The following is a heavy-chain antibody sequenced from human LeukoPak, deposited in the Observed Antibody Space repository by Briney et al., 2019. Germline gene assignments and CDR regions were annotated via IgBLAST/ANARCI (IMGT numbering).Heavy chain of an antibody. CDR3: ARRTRAVFFDY. CDR2: IYYSGST. V-gene: IGHV4-39*01. CDR1: GGSISSSSYH. D-gene: IGHD1-14*01. Sequence: SETLSLNYTVAGGSISSSSYHWGWIRQPPGKELEWIGSIYYSGSTYYNPSLKSRVTISVDTSKNQFSLKLSSVTAADTAVYYCARRTRAVFFDYWGQGTLVTVSS. J-gene: IGHJ4*02.